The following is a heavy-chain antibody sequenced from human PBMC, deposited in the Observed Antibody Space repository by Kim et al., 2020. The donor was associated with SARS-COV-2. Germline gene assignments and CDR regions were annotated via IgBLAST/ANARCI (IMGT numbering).Heavy chain of an antibody. CDR3: ATRNDYGDYVYYYYMDV. V-gene: IGHV4-39*01. CDR1: GGSISSSVYY. Sequence: SETLSLTCTVSGGSISSSVYYWGLIRQPPGKGLEWIGSIYYSGSTYYNPSLKSRVTISVDTSKNQFSLKLSSVTAADTAVYYCATRNDYGDYVYYYYMDVWGKGTTVTVSS. J-gene: IGHJ6*03. D-gene: IGHD4-17*01. CDR2: IYYSGST.